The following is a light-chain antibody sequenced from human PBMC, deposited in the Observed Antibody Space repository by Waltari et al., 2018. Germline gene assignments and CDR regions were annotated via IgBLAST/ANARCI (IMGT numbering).Light chain of an antibody. J-gene: IGKJ1*01. CDR2: NVS. Sequence: VLAQSPLSLSVTLGQPASISCRSSQSLVFVDGNTYLNWLQQRPGQSPRPLIYNVSNRESGVPDRFTGSGSGTYFTLKVSRVEAEDVGLYYCVQGTGWPWTFGQGTKVEIK. CDR1: QSLVFVDGNTY. V-gene: IGKV2-30*01. CDR3: VQGTGWPWT.